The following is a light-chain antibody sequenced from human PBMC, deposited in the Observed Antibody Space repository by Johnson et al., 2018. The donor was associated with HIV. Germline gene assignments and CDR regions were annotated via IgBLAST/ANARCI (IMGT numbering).Light chain of an antibody. CDR2: ENN. V-gene: IGLV1-51*02. CDR3: GTWDASLSVNV. J-gene: IGLJ1*01. CDR1: SSNIGNNY. Sequence: QSVLTQPPSVSAAPGQKVTISCSGSSSNIGNNYVSWYQQLTGTAPKLLIYENNKRPSGIPDRFSGSKSGTSATLDITGLQSGDEADYYCGTWDASLSVNVFGPGTKVTVL.